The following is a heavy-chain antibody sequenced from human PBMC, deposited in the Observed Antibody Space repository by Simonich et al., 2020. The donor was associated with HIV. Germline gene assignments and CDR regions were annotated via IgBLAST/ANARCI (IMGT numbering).Heavy chain of an antibody. D-gene: IGHD3-10*01. Sequence: EVQLVESGGGLVQPGRSLRLSWAASGFTFDDYAMHWVRQSPGKGLEWVSGIIWNSGSVGDADSVKGRFTISRDNAKNSLYLQMNSLRAEDTALYYCAKDKGAYYGSGSPVYWGQGTLVTVSS. J-gene: IGHJ4*02. V-gene: IGHV3-9*01. CDR2: IIWNSGSV. CDR3: AKDKGAYYGSGSPVY. CDR1: GFTFDDYA.